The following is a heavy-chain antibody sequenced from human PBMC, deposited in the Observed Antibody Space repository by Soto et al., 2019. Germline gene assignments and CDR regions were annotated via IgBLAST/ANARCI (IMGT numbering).Heavy chain of an antibody. J-gene: IGHJ5*02. V-gene: IGHV5-51*01. CDR2: IYPGDSDT. Sequence: GESLKISCKGSGYSFNSCWIGWVRQMPGKGLEWMGIIYPGDSDTRYSPSFQGQVTISADKSISTTYLQWSSLEASDTAMYYCARHPGGVLLWFGETWGQGTLVTVSS. CDR3: ARHPGGVLLWFGET. CDR1: GYSFNSCW. D-gene: IGHD3-10*01.